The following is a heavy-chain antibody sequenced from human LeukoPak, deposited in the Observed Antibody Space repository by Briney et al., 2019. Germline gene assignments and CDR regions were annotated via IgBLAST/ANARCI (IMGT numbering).Heavy chain of an antibody. J-gene: IGHJ5*02. D-gene: IGHD2-21*02. Sequence: ASVKVSCKASGYTFRQYSISWVRQAPGKGLEWMGWVSPSHTTRVYAQQFQGRVTMTADTNTNTVSMELRSLRSDDTAVYYCAVLPTYCGGDCYKRGPWGQGTLVTVSS. V-gene: IGHV1-18*01. CDR2: VSPSHTTR. CDR3: AVLPTYCGGDCYKRGP. CDR1: GYTFRQYS.